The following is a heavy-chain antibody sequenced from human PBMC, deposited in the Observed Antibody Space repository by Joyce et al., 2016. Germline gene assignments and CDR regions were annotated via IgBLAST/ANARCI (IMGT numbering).Heavy chain of an antibody. CDR1: GFSFSTYG. J-gene: IGHJ6*02. CDR3: ARDRADYNYYGMDV. CDR2: ICYEGSNE. V-gene: IGHV3-33*01. Sequence: QVQLVESGGGVVQPGRSLRLSCAASGFSFSTYGMHWGRQARGRGLEWVAIICYEGSNEYYADSVKGRFTISRDNPKNTLYLQMNSLRVEDTAVYYCARDRADYNYYGMDVWGQGTTVTVS.